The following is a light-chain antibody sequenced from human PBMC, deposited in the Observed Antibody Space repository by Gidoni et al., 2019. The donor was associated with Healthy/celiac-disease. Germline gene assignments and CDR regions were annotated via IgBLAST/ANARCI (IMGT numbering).Light chain of an antibody. Sequence: DIHMTQSPSSLSASVGDRVTITCRASQSISSYLNWYQQKPRKAPKLLIYAASSLQSGVPSRFSGSGSGTDFTLTISSLQPEDFATYYCQQSYSTPLTFGPGTKVDIK. CDR3: QQSYSTPLT. V-gene: IGKV1-39*01. CDR2: AAS. CDR1: QSISSY. J-gene: IGKJ3*01.